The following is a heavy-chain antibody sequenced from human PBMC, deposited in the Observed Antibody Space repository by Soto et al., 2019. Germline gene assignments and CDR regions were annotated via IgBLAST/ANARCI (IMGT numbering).Heavy chain of an antibody. D-gene: IGHD3-16*01. CDR2: IYYSGSI. Sequence: SETLSLTCTVSGGSISSHYWSWIRQPPGKGLEWIGYIYYSGSINYNPSLKSRVTISVDTSKSQFSLKLRSVTAADTAVFYCARGGRYFDSWGQGTLVTVSS. CDR3: ARGGRYFDS. V-gene: IGHV4-59*11. J-gene: IGHJ4*02. CDR1: GGSISSHY.